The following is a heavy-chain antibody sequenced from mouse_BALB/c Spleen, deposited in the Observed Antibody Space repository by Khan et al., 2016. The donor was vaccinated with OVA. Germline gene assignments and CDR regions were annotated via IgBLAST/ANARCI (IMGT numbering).Heavy chain of an antibody. CDR3: ARLAYYYDSEGFAY. CDR1: GFTFSTYG. D-gene: IGHD1-1*01. V-gene: IGHV5-6*01. CDR2: VSTGGHYT. J-gene: IGHJ3*01. Sequence: EVQGVESGGDVVKPGGSLKLSCAASGFTFSTYGMSWVRQTPDKRLEWVATVSTGGHYTYYQDNVKGRFTLSRDNTKNTMYMQMSSLKSEDTAMFYCARLAYYYDSEGFAYWGQGTLVTVSA.